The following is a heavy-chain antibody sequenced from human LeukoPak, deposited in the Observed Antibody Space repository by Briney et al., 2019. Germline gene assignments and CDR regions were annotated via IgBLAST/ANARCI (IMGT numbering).Heavy chain of an antibody. D-gene: IGHD3-22*01. CDR1: GFIFSSYS. CDR3: ARDDRDSRGYRTFDY. CDR2: ISTSSSTI. Sequence: GGSLRLSCAGSGFIFSSYSLNWVRQAPGKGLEGVSFISTSSSTIYYADSVKGRFTISRDNAKNTLYLPMNRLRDEDTAIYYCARDDRDSRGYRTFDYWGQGTLVTVSS. V-gene: IGHV3-48*02. J-gene: IGHJ4*02.